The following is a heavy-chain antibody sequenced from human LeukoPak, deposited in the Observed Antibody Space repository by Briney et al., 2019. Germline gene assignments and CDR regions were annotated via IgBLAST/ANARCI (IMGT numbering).Heavy chain of an antibody. CDR2: IYYSGST. Sequence: SETLSLTCTVSGGSISSYYWSWIRQPPGKGLEWIGYIYYSGSTNYNTSLKSRVTISVDTSKNQFSLKLGSVTAADTAVYYCARQVKQQLVLYYYYYMDVWGKGTTVTVSS. CDR1: GGSISSYY. V-gene: IGHV4-59*08. CDR3: ARQVKQQLVLYYYYYMDV. J-gene: IGHJ6*03. D-gene: IGHD6-13*01.